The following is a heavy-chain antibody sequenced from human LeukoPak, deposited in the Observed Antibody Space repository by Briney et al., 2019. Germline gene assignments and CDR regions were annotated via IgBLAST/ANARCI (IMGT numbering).Heavy chain of an antibody. CDR1: GFTFSSYG. CDR3: AKDATESWFGELVFDY. D-gene: IGHD3-10*01. V-gene: IGHV3-30*02. J-gene: IGHJ4*02. CDR2: LRSDGSNK. Sequence: GGSLRLSCAASGFTFSSYGMHWVRQAPGKGLEWVAFLRSDGSNKYYADSVKGRFTISRDNSKNTLYVRMNSLRAEDTAVYYCAKDATESWFGELVFDYWGQGTLVTVSS.